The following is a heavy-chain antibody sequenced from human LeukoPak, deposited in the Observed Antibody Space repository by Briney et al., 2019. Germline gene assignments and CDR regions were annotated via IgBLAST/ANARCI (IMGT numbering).Heavy chain of an antibody. CDR1: GVSNTNYY. CDR3: AILYGRAFDY. J-gene: IGHJ4*02. D-gene: IGHD2-15*01. CDR2: IYYNGST. V-gene: IGHV4-59*01. Sequence: SETLSLTCTVSGVSNTNYYWTYIRQPPGKGLEWGGYIYYNGSTSYNPSLKSRITISVGKSNNQFSLKLNSVPAADTAVYYCAILYGRAFDYWGPGTMVTVSS.